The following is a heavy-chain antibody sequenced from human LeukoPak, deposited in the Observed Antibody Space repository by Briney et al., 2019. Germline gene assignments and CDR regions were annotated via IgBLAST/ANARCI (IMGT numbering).Heavy chain of an antibody. CDR1: GFTFSSYW. CDR2: IKKDGSEK. D-gene: IGHD3-22*01. Sequence: GGSLRLSCAASGFTFSSYWMSWVRQAPGKGLEWVANIKKDGSEKYYVDSVKGRFTISRDNAKNSLYLQMNSLRAEDTAAYYCARDLYRIVVVPHYFDYWGQGTLVTVSS. J-gene: IGHJ4*02. V-gene: IGHV3-7*01. CDR3: ARDLYRIVVVPHYFDY.